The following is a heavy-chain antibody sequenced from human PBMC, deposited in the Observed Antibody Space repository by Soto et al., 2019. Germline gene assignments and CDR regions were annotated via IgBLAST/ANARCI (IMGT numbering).Heavy chain of an antibody. CDR3: ARAAGGYYYYYYMDV. CDR2: INPNSGGT. V-gene: IGHV1-2*04. Sequence: QVQLVQSGAEVKKPGASVKVSCKASGYTFTGYYMHWVRQAPGQGLEWMGWINPNSGGTNYAQKFQGWVTMTRDTSISTAYMELSRLRSDGTAVYYCARAAGGYYYYYYMDVWGKGTTVTVSS. J-gene: IGHJ6*03. D-gene: IGHD6-13*01. CDR1: GYTFTGYY.